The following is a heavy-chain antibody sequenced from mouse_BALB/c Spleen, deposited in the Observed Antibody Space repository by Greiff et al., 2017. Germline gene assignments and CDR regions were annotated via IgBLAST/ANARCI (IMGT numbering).Heavy chain of an antibody. CDR2: IRNKANGYTT. D-gene: IGHD4-1*01. Sequence: EVKLVESGGGLVQPGCSLRLSFATSGFTFTDYYMSWVRQPPGKALEWLGFIRNKANGYTTEYSASVKGRFTISRDNSQSILYLQMNTLRAEDSATYYCARDNWGFAYWGQGTLVTVSA. CDR3: ARDNWGFAY. CDR1: GFTFTDYY. V-gene: IGHV7-3*02. J-gene: IGHJ3*01.